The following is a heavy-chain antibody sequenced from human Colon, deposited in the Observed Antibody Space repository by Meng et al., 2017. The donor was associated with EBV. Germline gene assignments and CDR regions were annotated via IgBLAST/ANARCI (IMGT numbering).Heavy chain of an antibody. CDR2: IYYIGGT. J-gene: IGHJ5*02. CDR3: ARVSGRSFDP. Sequence: QVQLHESGPGLVKPSETLSLTCTVSGDSVATGRYYWSWIRQPPGKGLEWIAYIYYIGGTNYNPSLKSRLTISLDTSKNQFSLSLRSVTAADTAVYYCARVSGRSFDPWGQGTLVTVSS. V-gene: IGHV4-61*01. CDR1: GDSVATGRYY. D-gene: IGHD3-10*01.